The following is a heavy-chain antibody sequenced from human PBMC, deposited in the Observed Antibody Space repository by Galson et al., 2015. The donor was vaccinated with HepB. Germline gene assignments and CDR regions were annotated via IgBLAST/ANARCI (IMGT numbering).Heavy chain of an antibody. CDR1: GGSISSSF. J-gene: IGHJ6*02. V-gene: IGHV4-59*01. Sequence: ETLSLTCTDSGGSISSSFWSWIRQPPGKGLEWIGYIYYSGSTSYNPSLKSRVTISVDTSKNQFSLNLSSVTAADTAVYYCASQTYYYSGMDVWGHGTLVTVSS. CDR3: ASQTYYYSGMDV. CDR2: IYYSGST.